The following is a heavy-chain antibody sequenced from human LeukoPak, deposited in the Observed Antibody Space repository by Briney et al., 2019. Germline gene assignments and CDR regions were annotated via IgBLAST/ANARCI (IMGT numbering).Heavy chain of an antibody. CDR3: ARVYCSGGSCYSGMGGVWYYYYMDV. Sequence: SVKVSCKASGGTFSSYAISWVRQAPGQGLEWMGGIIPIFGTANYAQKFQGRVTITADKSTSTAYMELSSLRSEDTAVYYCARVYCSGGSCYSGMGGVWYYYYMDVWGKGTTVTVSS. CDR1: GGTFSSYA. CDR2: IIPIFGTA. J-gene: IGHJ6*03. V-gene: IGHV1-69*06. D-gene: IGHD2-15*01.